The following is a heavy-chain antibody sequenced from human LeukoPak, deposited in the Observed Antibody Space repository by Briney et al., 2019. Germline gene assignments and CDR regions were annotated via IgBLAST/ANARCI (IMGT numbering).Heavy chain of an antibody. J-gene: IGHJ4*02. D-gene: IGHD1-26*01. CDR3: ARQGVGATSSGFNY. V-gene: IGHV4-39*01. CDR1: GGSISSSSYY. Sequence: SETLFLTCTVSGGSISSSSYYWGWIRQPPGKGLEWIGSIYYSGSTYYNPSLKSRVTISVDTSKNQFSLKLSSVTAADTAVYYCARQGVGATSSGFNYWGQGTLVTVSS. CDR2: IYYSGST.